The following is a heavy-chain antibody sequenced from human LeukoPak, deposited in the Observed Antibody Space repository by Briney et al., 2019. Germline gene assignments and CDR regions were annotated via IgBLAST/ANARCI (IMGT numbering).Heavy chain of an antibody. CDR1: GGSINNRKHY. CDR2: MHIGGTT. CDR3: EKIYDLWAGYSVFDS. J-gene: IGHJ5*01. D-gene: IGHD3/OR15-3a*01. Sequence: PSETLSLTCTVSGGSINNRKHYWGWIRQPPGKGLEWIGSMHIGGTTYQNPSLKSRLTISVDTSKNQFSLRVTSVTAADTAVYYCEKIYDLWAGYSVFDSWGEGTLVTVSS. V-gene: IGHV4-39*01.